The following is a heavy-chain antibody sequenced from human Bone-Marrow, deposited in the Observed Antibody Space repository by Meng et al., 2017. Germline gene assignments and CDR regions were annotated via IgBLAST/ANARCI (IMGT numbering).Heavy chain of an antibody. V-gene: IGHV4-34*01. Sequence: KLQHWCEVRWNPSEPLSPPSAFSGGSLSGYYWTWIRQPPGKGLEWIGEINHSGSSNYNPSLKSRVTLSADTPERQFSLKLSSVTAADTAVYYCARGRRIVGATFRLFDYWGQGTLVTVSS. D-gene: IGHD1-26*01. CDR1: GGSLSGYY. CDR3: ARGRRIVGATFRLFDY. J-gene: IGHJ4*02. CDR2: INHSGSS.